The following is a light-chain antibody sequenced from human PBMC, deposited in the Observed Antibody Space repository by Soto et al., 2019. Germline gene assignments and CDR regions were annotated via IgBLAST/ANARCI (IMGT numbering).Light chain of an antibody. Sequence: DVQMTQFPSTLSASVGDRVTITCRASQSIGKHLNWYPQQAGKAPKFXIYGASTLKSGVPSKVTGXGSGTDFTLTVNSLQAEDFATYYREQGYSSADTFDQGRGLEIK. V-gene: IGKV1-39*01. J-gene: IGKJ5*01. CDR2: GAS. CDR1: QSIGKH. CDR3: EQGYSSADT.